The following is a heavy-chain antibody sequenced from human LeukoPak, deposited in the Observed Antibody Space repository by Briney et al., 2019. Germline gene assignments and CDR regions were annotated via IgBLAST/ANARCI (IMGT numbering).Heavy chain of an antibody. CDR2: IKEDGSEK. J-gene: IGHJ2*01. D-gene: IGHD5-12*01. CDR1: GFTFSSYW. CDR3: AKGTYSGYDEGYFDL. V-gene: IGHV3-7*03. Sequence: GGSLRLSCAASGFTFSSYWMSWVRQAPGKGLEWVANIKEDGSEKYYVDSVKGRFTISRDNAKNSLYLQMNSLRAEDTALYYCAKGTYSGYDEGYFDLWGRGTLVTVSS.